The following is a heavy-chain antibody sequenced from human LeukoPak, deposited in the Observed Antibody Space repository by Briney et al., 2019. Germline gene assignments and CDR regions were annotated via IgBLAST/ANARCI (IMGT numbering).Heavy chain of an antibody. J-gene: IGHJ4*02. D-gene: IGHD6-19*01. CDR3: ARRLKNSNGWTFDY. CDR1: GYIFTIYW. V-gene: IGHV5-51*01. CDR2: IYPGDSDT. Sequence: GESLQISCKGSGYIFTIYWIGWVRQLPGKGLEWMGIIYPGDSDTRYSPSFQGQVTIPADRSINTAYLHWSSLEASDTAIYYCARRLKNSNGWTFDYWGQGTLVTVSS.